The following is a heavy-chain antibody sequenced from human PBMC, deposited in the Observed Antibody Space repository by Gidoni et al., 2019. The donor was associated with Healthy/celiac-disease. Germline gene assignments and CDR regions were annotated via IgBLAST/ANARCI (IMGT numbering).Heavy chain of an antibody. D-gene: IGHD6-19*01. V-gene: IGHV1-46*01. J-gene: IGHJ5*02. CDR2: INPSGGST. CDR3: AREGRGIAVAGPRGWFDP. CDR1: GYTFTSYY. Sequence: QVQLVQSGAEVKKPGAAVKVSCKASGYTFTSYYRHWVRQAPGQGLEWMGIINPSGGSTSYAQKFQGRVTMTRDTSTSTVYMELSSLRSEDTAVYYCAREGRGIAVAGPRGWFDPWGQGTLVTVSS.